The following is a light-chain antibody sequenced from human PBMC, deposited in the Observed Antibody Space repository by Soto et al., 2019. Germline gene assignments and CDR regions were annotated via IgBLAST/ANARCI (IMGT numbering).Light chain of an antibody. CDR2: GNS. CDR3: QSYDSSLSGWV. CDR1: SSNIGAGYD. J-gene: IGLJ3*02. V-gene: IGLV1-40*01. Sequence: QSVLTQPPSVSGAPGQRGTISCTGSSSNIGAGYDVHWYQQLPGTAPKLLIYGNSNRPSGVPDRFSGSKSGTSASLAITGLQAEDAADYYCQSYDSSLSGWVFGGGTTLTVL.